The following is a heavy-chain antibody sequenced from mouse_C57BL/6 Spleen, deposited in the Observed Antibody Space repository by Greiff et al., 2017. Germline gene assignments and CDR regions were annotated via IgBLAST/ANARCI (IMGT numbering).Heavy chain of an antibody. CDR2: LWSGGST. CDR1: GFSLTSYG. V-gene: IGHV2-2*01. J-gene: IGHJ4*01. D-gene: IGHD2-1*01. CDR3: ARIGNYDYAMDY. Sequence: QVQLQQSGPGLVQPSQSLSITCTVSGFSLTSYGVHWVRQSPGKGLEWLGVLWSGGSTDYNAAFISRLSISKDNSKSQVFFKMNSLQADDTAIYYCARIGNYDYAMDYWGQGTSVTVSS.